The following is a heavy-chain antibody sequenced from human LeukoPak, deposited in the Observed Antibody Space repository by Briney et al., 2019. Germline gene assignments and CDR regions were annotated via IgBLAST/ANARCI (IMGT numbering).Heavy chain of an antibody. CDR2: ISWNSDFI. Sequence: PGRSLRLSCAASGFTFDDYAMYWVRQAPGKGLEWVSGISWNSDFIGYADSVKGRFTISRDNAKNSLYLQMNSLRTEDTALYYCARTLTTVTTWDHYYGMDVWGQGTTVTVSS. D-gene: IGHD4-17*01. J-gene: IGHJ6*02. V-gene: IGHV3-9*01. CDR1: GFTFDDYA. CDR3: ARTLTTVTTWDHYYGMDV.